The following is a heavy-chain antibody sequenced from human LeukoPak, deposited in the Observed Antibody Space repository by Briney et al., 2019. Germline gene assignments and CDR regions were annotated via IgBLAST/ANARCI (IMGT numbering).Heavy chain of an antibody. J-gene: IGHJ4*02. CDR1: GGSISSNNW. CDR2: IYHSGST. CDR3: ATNPRQGDYVDY. Sequence: TSGTLSLTCAVSGGSISSNNWWRWVRLPPGKGLEWIGEIYHSGSTNYNPSLKSRVTISVDKSKNQFSLKLSSVTAADTAVYYCATNPRQGDYVDYWGQGTLVTVSS. V-gene: IGHV4-4*02.